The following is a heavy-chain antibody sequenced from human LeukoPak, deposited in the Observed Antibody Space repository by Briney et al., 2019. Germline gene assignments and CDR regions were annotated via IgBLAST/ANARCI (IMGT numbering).Heavy chain of an antibody. CDR3: ARDSRFGELLYAFDI. CDR2: ISYDGSNK. D-gene: IGHD3-10*01. Sequence: GGSLRLSCAASAFTFSSYAMHWVRQAPGKGLEWVAVISYDGSNKYYADSVKGRFTISRDNSKNTLYLQMNSLRAEDTAVYYCARDSRFGELLYAFDIWGQGTMVTVSS. V-gene: IGHV3-30*04. J-gene: IGHJ3*02. CDR1: AFTFSSYA.